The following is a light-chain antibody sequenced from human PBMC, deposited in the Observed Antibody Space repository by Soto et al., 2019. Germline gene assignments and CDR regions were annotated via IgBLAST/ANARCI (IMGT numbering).Light chain of an antibody. V-gene: IGKV1-5*01. CDR3: QKYNSAPLT. Sequence: DIQMTQSPSTLSASIGDRVTITCRASQSINNWLAWYQQKPGKPPKLLIYDASSLESGVPSRFSGSGSGTEFTLTISSLQPEDVAAYYCQKYNSAPLTFGGGTKVDIK. J-gene: IGKJ4*01. CDR1: QSINNW. CDR2: DAS.